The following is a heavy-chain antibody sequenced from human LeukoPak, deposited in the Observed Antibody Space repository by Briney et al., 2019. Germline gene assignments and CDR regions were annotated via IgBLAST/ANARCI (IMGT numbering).Heavy chain of an antibody. CDR2: ITGTGGST. Sequence: GGSLRLSCAASGFTFASYAMSWVRQAPGKGLEWVSCITGTGGSTYYADSVKGRFTISRDNVKNSVYLQMNSLRAEDTAVYSCARAVAAADSYWGRGTLVTVSS. V-gene: IGHV3-23*01. J-gene: IGHJ4*02. D-gene: IGHD6-13*01. CDR3: ARAVAAADSY. CDR1: GFTFASYA.